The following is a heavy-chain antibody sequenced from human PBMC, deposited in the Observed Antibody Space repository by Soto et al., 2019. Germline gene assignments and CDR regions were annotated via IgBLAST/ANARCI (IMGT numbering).Heavy chain of an antibody. CDR2: IKPDGSEQ. CDR1: EFTFDQYY. CDR3: AIGNWNYYYGFDV. V-gene: IGHV3-7*01. D-gene: IGHD1-20*01. J-gene: IGHJ6*02. Sequence: EVQLVESGGGLVQPGGSLRLSCAASEFTFDQYYMTWVRQAPGKGPEWVANIKPDGSEQYYVDSVKGRYTISRDNANNSLYLQMNSLRAEDTAVYFCAIGNWNYYYGFDVWGQGTTVTVSS.